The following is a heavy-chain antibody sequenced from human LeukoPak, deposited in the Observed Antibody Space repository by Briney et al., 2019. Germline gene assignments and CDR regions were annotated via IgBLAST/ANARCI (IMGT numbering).Heavy chain of an antibody. V-gene: IGHV1-69*04. CDR1: GGTFSSYA. CDR3: AKSSRPYYYYYYGMDV. Sequence: PVKVSCKASGGTFSSYAISWVRQAPGQGLGWMGRIIPILGIANYAQKFQGRVTITADKSTSTAYMELSSLRSEDTAVYYCAKSSRPYYYYYYGMDVWGQGTTVTVSS. D-gene: IGHD2-2*01. CDR2: IIPILGIA. J-gene: IGHJ6*02.